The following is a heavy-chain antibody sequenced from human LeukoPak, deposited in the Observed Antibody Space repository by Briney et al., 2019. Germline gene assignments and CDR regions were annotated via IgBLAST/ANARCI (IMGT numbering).Heavy chain of an antibody. V-gene: IGHV1-69*05. Sequence: SVKVSCKASGGTFSSYAISWVRQAPGQGLEWMGGIIPIFGTANYAQKFQGRVTITTDESTSTAYMELSSLRSEDTAVYYCARCGRSGYSYYYYYMDVWGKGTTVTVSS. D-gene: IGHD3-3*01. J-gene: IGHJ6*03. CDR3: ARCGRSGYSYYYYYMDV. CDR1: GGTFSSYA. CDR2: IIPIFGTA.